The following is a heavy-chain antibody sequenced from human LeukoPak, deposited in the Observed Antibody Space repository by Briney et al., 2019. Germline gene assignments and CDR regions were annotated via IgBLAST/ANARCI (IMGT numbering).Heavy chain of an antibody. J-gene: IGHJ4*02. D-gene: IGHD3-22*01. V-gene: IGHV3-11*04. Sequence: PGGSLRLSCAASGFAFSDYYMSWIRRAPGKGLEWVSYISSSGSTIYYADSVKGRFTISRDNAKNSLYLQMNSLRAEDTAVYYCARERRYDSPIDYWGQGTLVTVSS. CDR1: GFAFSDYY. CDR2: ISSSGSTI. CDR3: ARERRYDSPIDY.